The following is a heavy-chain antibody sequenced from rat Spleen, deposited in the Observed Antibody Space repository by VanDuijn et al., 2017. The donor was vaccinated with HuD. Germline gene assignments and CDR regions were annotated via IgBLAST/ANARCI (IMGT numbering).Heavy chain of an antibody. CDR3: VRQDTSGYANWFGY. D-gene: IGHD4-3*01. CDR1: GFTFSNYG. J-gene: IGHJ2*01. Sequence: EVQLVESDGGLVQPGRSLKLSCAASGFTFSNYGMHWIRQAPTKGLEWVASISPSGGGTYYRDSVKGRFTVSRDNAKSTQFLQMDSLRSEDTATYYCVRQDTSGYANWFGYWGQGVMVTVSS. CDR2: ISPSGGGT. V-gene: IGHV5-19*01.